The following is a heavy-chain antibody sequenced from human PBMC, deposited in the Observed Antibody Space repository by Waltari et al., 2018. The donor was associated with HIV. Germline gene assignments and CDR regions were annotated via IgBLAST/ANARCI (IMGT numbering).Heavy chain of an antibody. Sequence: EVHLVESGGNLVQPGGCLRLSCTASGFTFRYSWISGVRLAARKGRRWVATIEYDGSDEVYVDSVKGRFTSSRDNAKSSLYLQMNSLRVEDSAIYYCASSRSDYDTKYYGMGVWGQGTTVSVSS. J-gene: IGHJ6*02. V-gene: IGHV3-7*01. D-gene: IGHD5-12*01. CDR2: IEYDGSDE. CDR3: ASSRSDYDTKYYGMGV. CDR1: GFTFRYSW.